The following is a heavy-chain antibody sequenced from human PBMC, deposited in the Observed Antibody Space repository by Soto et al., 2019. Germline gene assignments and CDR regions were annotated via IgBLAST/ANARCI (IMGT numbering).Heavy chain of an antibody. V-gene: IGHV4-34*01. CDR1: GGSFSGYY. CDR2: INHSGST. J-gene: IGHJ5*02. Sequence: SETLSLTCAVYGGSFSGYYWSWIRQTPGKGLEWIGEINHSGSTNYNPSLKSRVTISVDTSKNQFSLKLSSVTAADTAVYYCARYARIAAAGQPYNWFDPWGQGTLVTVSS. D-gene: IGHD6-13*01. CDR3: ARYARIAAAGQPYNWFDP.